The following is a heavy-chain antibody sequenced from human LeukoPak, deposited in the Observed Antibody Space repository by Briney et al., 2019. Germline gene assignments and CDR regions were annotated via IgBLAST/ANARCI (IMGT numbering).Heavy chain of an antibody. D-gene: IGHD2-15*01. CDR3: ARKGGYGSGYYY. Sequence: GGSLRLSCAASGFTFSDYWMTWVRQAPGKGLEWVANIKQDGSEKDYVDSVKGRFTNSRDNAKNSLYLQMDSLRVEDTAVYYCARKGGYGSGYYYWGQGTLVTVSS. V-gene: IGHV3-7*01. CDR2: IKQDGSEK. CDR1: GFTFSDYW. J-gene: IGHJ4*02.